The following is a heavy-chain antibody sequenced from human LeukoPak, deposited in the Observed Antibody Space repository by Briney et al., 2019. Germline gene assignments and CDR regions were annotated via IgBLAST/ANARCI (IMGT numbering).Heavy chain of an antibody. J-gene: IGHJ4*02. Sequence: GGSLRLSCGASGFTLSSYAMSWVRQGPGKGLEWVSAIAVTGGTYHAESVRGRFTISRDSSKNTLYLQMSSLRVEDAGVYYCAKAPVTTCSGTFCYPFDYWGQGTLVTVSS. D-gene: IGHD2-15*01. CDR1: GFTLSSYA. CDR3: AKAPVTTCSGTFCYPFDY. V-gene: IGHV3-23*01. CDR2: IAVTGGT.